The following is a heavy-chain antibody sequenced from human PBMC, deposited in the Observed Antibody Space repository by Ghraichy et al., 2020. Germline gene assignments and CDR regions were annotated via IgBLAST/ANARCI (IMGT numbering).Heavy chain of an antibody. CDR3: ARDSRTFGFFRYFDL. CDR2: IYYSGST. CDR1: GGSVSSGSYY. D-gene: IGHD3-16*01. V-gene: IGHV4-61*01. J-gene: IGHJ2*01. Sequence: SETLSLTCTVSGGSVSSGSYYWSWIRQPPGKGLEWIGYIYYSGSTNYNPSLKSRVTISVDTSKNQFSLKLSSVTAADTAVYYCARDSRTFGFFRYFDLWGRGTLVTVSS.